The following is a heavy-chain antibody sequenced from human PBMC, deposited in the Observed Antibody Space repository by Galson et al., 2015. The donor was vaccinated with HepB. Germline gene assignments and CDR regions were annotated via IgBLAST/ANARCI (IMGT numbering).Heavy chain of an antibody. J-gene: IGHJ4*02. D-gene: IGHD3-22*01. CDR1: GYTFTSYG. CDR2: ISAYNGNT. V-gene: IGHV1-18*01. Sequence: SVKVSCKASGYTFTSYGISWVRQAPGQGLEWMGWISAYNGNTNYAQKLQGRVTMTTDTSTSTAYMELSSLRSEDTAVYYCARGGYYYDSSGYSFDYWGQGTLVTVSS. CDR3: ARGGYYYDSSGYSFDY.